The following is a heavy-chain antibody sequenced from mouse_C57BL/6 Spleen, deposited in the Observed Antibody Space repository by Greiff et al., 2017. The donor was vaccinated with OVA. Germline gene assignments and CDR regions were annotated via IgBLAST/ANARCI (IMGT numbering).Heavy chain of an antibody. CDR1: GFNIKDYY. D-gene: IGHD2-2*01. Sequence: EVQLQQSGAELVKPGASVKLSCTASGFNIKDYYMHWVKQRTEQGLEWIGRIDPEDGETKYATKFQGKAPITADTSSNTAYLQLSSLTSEDTAVYYCARGYYGYDGGVDYWGQGTTLTVSS. V-gene: IGHV14-2*01. J-gene: IGHJ2*01. CDR2: IDPEDGET. CDR3: ARGYYGYDGGVDY.